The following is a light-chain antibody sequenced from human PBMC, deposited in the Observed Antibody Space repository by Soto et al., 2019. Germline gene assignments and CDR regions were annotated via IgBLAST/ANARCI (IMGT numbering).Light chain of an antibody. J-gene: IGKJ1*01. V-gene: IGKV1-39*01. Sequence: DLQMTQSPSSLSASLGDRVTDTCRASQSISTYLNWFQQRPGKAPKLLIYGAYTLQDGVPSRFSGSGSETEFTLTISSLQPEDFATYYCQQSFGAPRTFGQGTRVDIK. CDR1: QSISTY. CDR3: QQSFGAPRT. CDR2: GAY.